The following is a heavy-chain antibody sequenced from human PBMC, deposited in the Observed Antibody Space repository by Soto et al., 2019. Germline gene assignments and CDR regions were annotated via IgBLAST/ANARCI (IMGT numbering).Heavy chain of an antibody. CDR2: IYYSGST. D-gene: IGHD6-6*01. Sequence: SETLSLTCTVSGGSISSSSYYWGWIRQPPGKGLEWIGSIYYSGSTYYNPSLKSRVTISVDASKNQFSLKLSSVTAADTAVYYCARPISGAARPGAFDIWGQGTMVTVSS. V-gene: IGHV4-39*01. CDR1: GGSISSSSYY. CDR3: ARPISGAARPGAFDI. J-gene: IGHJ3*02.